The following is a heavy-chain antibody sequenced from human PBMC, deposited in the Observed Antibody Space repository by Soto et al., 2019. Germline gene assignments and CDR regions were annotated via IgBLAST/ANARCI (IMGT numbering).Heavy chain of an antibody. Sequence: PSETLSLTFVVSGDSVSRTHWWTWVRQTPGKGLEWIGEVYHTGTTKYSPSLKNRVTISVDKSNNQFSLDLKSVTAADTAVYYCATLPPRIVVTVLPMPSWGQGTLVT. CDR3: ATLPPRIVVTVLPMPS. V-gene: IGHV4-4*02. CDR2: VYHTGTT. D-gene: IGHD2-21*01. J-gene: IGHJ1*01. CDR1: GDSVSRTHW.